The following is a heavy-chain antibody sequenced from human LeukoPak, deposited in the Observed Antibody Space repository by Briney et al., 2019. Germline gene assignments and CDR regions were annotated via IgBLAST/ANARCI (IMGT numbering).Heavy chain of an antibody. CDR3: ARVGYYYYGMDV. J-gene: IGHJ6*02. Sequence: KPSETLSLTCAVSGGSITSTNWWSWVRQPPGKGLEWIGEIYHSGSTNYNSSLKSRVTISVDKSKNQFSLRLSSVTAADTAVYYCARVGYYYYGMDVWGQGTTVTVSS. CDR2: IYHSGST. V-gene: IGHV4-4*02. CDR1: GGSITSTNW.